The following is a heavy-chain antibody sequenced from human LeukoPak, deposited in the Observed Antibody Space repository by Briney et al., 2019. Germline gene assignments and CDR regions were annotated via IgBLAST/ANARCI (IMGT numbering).Heavy chain of an antibody. CDR2: IIPIFGTA. CDR1: GGTFSSYA. J-gene: IGHJ3*02. CDR3: ARDLSGYCDSSGWNAFDI. Sequence: ASVKVSCKASGGTFSSYAISWVRQAPGQGLEWMGGIIPIFGTANYAQKFQGRVTITTDESTSTAYMELSSLRSEDTAVYYCARDLSGYCDSSGWNAFDIWGQGTMVTVSS. V-gene: IGHV1-69*05. D-gene: IGHD3-22*01.